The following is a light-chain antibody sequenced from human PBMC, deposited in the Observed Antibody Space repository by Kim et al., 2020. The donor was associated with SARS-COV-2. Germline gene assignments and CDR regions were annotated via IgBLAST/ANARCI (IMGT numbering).Light chain of an antibody. V-gene: IGLV6-57*03. Sequence: GTTVTIPGHLTSGSITSNYVEWYQQRPGRAPTTVIYEDNQRPSGVPDRFSGSIDSSSNSASLTITGLKTEDEADYYCQSYDSSNVVFGGGTQLTVL. CDR2: EDN. CDR1: SGSITSNY. J-gene: IGLJ2*01. CDR3: QSYDSSNVV.